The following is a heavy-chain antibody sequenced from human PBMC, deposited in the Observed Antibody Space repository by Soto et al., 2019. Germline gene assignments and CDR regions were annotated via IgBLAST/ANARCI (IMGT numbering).Heavy chain of an antibody. CDR1: GFTFSSYA. CDR3: ANIVLMVYGFTYFDY. CDR2: ISGSGGST. Sequence: PGGSLRLSCAASGFTFSSYAMSWVRQAPGKGLEWVSAISGSGGSTYYADSVKGRFTISRDNSKNTLYLQMNSLRAEDTAVYYCANIVLMVYGFTYFDYWGQGTLVTVSS. V-gene: IGHV3-23*01. J-gene: IGHJ4*02. D-gene: IGHD2-8*01.